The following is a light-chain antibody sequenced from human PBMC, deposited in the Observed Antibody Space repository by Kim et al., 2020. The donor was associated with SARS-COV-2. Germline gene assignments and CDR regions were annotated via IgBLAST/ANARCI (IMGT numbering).Light chain of an antibody. Sequence: SYELTQRPSVSVSPGQTASITCSGDKLGEKYACWYQQKPGQSPVLVIYQDTKRPSGIPERFSGSNSGNTATLTISGTQAMDEADYYCQTWDSITVVFGGG. V-gene: IGLV3-1*01. CDR2: QDT. CDR3: QTWDSITVV. J-gene: IGLJ2*01. CDR1: KLGEKY.